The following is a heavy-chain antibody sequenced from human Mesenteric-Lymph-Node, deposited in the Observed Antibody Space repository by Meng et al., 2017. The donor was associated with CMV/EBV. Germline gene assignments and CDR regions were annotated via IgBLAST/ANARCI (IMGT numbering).Heavy chain of an antibody. V-gene: IGHV1-69*10. CDR1: GYTFTSYG. D-gene: IGHD6-13*01. CDR2: VTPIVGKT. Sequence: SVKVSCKASGYTFTSYGISWVRQAPGQGLEWMGGVTPIVGKTDYAQNFQGRVTITADKSTTTAYMELSSLRSEDTAVYYCARLFYSTSLGRYYYGLDDWGHGTTVTVSS. CDR3: ARLFYSTSLGRYYYGLDD. J-gene: IGHJ6*02.